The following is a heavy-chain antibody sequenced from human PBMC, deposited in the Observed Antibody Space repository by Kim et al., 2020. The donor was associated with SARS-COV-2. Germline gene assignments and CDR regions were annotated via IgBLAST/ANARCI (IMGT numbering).Heavy chain of an antibody. V-gene: IGHV3-33*08. Sequence: GGSLRLSCAASGFTFSSYGMHWIRQAPGKGLEWVAVIWYDGSNKYYADSVKGRFTISRDNSKNTLYLQMNSLRAEDTAVYYCARDRTSMTTGGLIDYWGQGTLVTVSS. CDR3: ARDRTSMTTGGLIDY. J-gene: IGHJ4*02. D-gene: IGHD4-17*01. CDR1: GFTFSSYG. CDR2: IWYDGSNK.